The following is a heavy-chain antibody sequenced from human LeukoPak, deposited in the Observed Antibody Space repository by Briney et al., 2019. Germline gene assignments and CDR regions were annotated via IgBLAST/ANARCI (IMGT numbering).Heavy chain of an antibody. D-gene: IGHD1-26*01. CDR3: ASYKWELLLRTVGYFDY. CDR1: GGSISSSNW. Sequence: SETLSLTCAVSGGSISSSNWWSWVRQPPGKGLEWIGEIYHSGSTNYNPSLKSRVTISVDKSKNQFSLKLSSVTAADTAVYYCASYKWELLLRTVGYFDYWGQGTLVTVSS. V-gene: IGHV4-4*02. J-gene: IGHJ4*02. CDR2: IYHSGST.